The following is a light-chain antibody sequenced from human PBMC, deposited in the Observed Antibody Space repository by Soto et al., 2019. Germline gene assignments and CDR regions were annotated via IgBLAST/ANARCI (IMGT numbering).Light chain of an antibody. J-gene: IGLJ1*01. Sequence: QSALTQPASVSGSPGQSITISCTGSSSDVGAYSYVSWYQQYPGNAPKLIIYEVNYRPSEVPHRFSGSKSGNTATLTISGLQAEDEAEYYCSSYTNTYTYVFGPGTKVTVL. CDR1: SSDVGAYSY. CDR2: EVN. CDR3: SSYTNTYTYV. V-gene: IGLV2-14*01.